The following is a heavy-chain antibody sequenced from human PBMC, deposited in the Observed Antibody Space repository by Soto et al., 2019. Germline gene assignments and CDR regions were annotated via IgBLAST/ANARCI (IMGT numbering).Heavy chain of an antibody. V-gene: IGHV1-69*06. Sequence: QVQLGQSGSEVKKPGSSVKVSCKASGGTFSDFTLSWLRQAPGRGLEWMGGIIPMIGATNNAQKLKGRLTITADKSTGTVYMELNSLRSDDTAVYYCARYWSAGTLYGAFDIWGQGTEVTVSP. CDR2: IIPMIGAT. CDR3: ARYWSAGTLYGAFDI. CDR1: GGTFSDFT. J-gene: IGHJ3*02. D-gene: IGHD2-15*01.